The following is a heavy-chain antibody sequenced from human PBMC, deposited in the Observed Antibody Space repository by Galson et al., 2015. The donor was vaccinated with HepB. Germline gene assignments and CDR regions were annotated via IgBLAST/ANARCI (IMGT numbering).Heavy chain of an antibody. Sequence: SLRLSCAASGFTFGDHLMSWARQAPGKGLEWVGFIRSKAYGGTTEYAASVKGRFTISRDDSKSIAYLQMNSLTSEDTAVYYCSTGHTSSWYTVYWGQGTLVTVSS. CDR1: GFTFGDHL. D-gene: IGHD6-13*01. V-gene: IGHV3-49*04. CDR3: STGHTSSWYTVY. J-gene: IGHJ4*02. CDR2: IRSKAYGGTT.